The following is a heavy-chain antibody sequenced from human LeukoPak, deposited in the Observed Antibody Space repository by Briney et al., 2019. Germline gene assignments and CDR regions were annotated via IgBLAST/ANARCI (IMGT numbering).Heavy chain of an antibody. V-gene: IGHV3-23*01. CDR2: ISGSGGNT. CDR1: GFTFSSYA. D-gene: IGHD3-22*01. Sequence: PGGSLRLSCAASGFTFSSYAMSWVRQAPGKGLEWVSAISGSGGNTYYADSVKGRFTFSRDNSKNTLYLQMTSLRAEDTAVYYCAKHQSYYDSSGYYWAYWGQGTLVTVSS. CDR3: AKHQSYYDSSGYYWAY. J-gene: IGHJ4*02.